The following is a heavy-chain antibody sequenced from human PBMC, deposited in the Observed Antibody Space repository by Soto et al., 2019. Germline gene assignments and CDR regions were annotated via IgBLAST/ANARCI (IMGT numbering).Heavy chain of an antibody. J-gene: IGHJ4*02. V-gene: IGHV3-23*01. CDR1: GFTLSAYG. Sequence: ELQVLESGGGLVQPGGSLRLTCAASGFTLSAYGTSWVRQAPGKGREWVSFVSGSGDSTYYTESVKGRFTISRDSSKNTVCLQMNSLRAEDTAVYYCATSNYGEMDWGQGTRVTVSS. CDR2: VSGSGDST. CDR3: ATSNYGEMD. D-gene: IGHD3-10*01.